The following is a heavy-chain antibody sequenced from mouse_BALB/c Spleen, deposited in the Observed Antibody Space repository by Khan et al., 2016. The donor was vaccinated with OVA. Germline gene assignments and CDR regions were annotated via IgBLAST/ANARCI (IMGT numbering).Heavy chain of an antibody. V-gene: IGHV1S135*01. CDR1: GYSFTTYY. CDR2: IDPFSGGT. Sequence: EVQLHHSGPELMKPGASVKISCKASGYSFTTYYIHWVMQSHGKSLEWIGYIDPFSGGTTYNQKFKGKATLTVDKSSSTAYIHLSNLTSEDSEVYYCTRHGCVAWFTYGGQGTLVTVSA. CDR3: TRHGCVAWFTY. J-gene: IGHJ3*01. D-gene: IGHD2-2*01.